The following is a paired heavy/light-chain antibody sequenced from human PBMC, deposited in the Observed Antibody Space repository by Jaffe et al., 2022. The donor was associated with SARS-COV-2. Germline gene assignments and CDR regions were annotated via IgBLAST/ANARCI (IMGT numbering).Heavy chain of an antibody. V-gene: IGHV3-15*01. CDR3: STLNHMDP. CDR1: GFTFDDAW. J-gene: IGHJ5*02. Sequence: EVLLVESGGGLVKPGGSLRLSCVASGFTFDDAWMHWVRQAPGKGLEWVGLIRRKADGEDTDYSAPVKGRFSISRDDSKNILYLQMNRLKSEDTGVYYCSTLNHMDPWGQGTLVTVSS. CDR2: IRRKADGEDT.
Light chain of an antibody. CDR2: DTS. V-gene: IGLV7-46*01. Sequence: QAVVTQEPSLTVSPGGTVTLTCGSSTGAVTSGHYPYWLQQKPGQVPKTLIYDTSNKDSSTPARFSGSLLGGKAALTLSGAQAEDEADYYCLLFYSGSRVFGGGTKLTVL. CDR1: TGAVTSGHY. J-gene: IGLJ3*02. CDR3: LLFYSGSRV.